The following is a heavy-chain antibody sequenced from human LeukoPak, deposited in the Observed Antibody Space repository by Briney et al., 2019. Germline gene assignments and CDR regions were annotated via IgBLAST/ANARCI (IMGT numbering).Heavy chain of an antibody. CDR3: ARGGIAVAGTPSWFDP. D-gene: IGHD6-19*01. Sequence: SVKVSCKASGYTFTSYDINWVRQAPGQGLEWMGGIIPIFGTANYAQKFQGRVTITTDESTSTAYMELSSLRSEDTAVYYCARGGIAVAGTPSWFDPWGQGTLVTVSS. CDR1: GYTFTSYD. CDR2: IIPIFGTA. V-gene: IGHV1-69*05. J-gene: IGHJ5*02.